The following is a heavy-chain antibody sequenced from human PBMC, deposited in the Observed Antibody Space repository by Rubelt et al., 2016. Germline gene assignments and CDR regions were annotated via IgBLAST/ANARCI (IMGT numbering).Heavy chain of an antibody. V-gene: IGHV4-34*01. J-gene: IGHJ2*01. CDR1: GGSFSGFY. Sequence: QVQLQQWGAGLLKPSETRSLTCAVYGGSFSGFYWSWIRQPPGKGLEWIGEIYHGGSTNYNPSLKSRVTISVDTSQNQFSRKLSSVPAADTAVYYCARVWARAAARPYWYFDLWGRGTLVTVSS. CDR2: IYHGGST. D-gene: IGHD6-13*01. CDR3: ARVWARAAARPYWYFDL.